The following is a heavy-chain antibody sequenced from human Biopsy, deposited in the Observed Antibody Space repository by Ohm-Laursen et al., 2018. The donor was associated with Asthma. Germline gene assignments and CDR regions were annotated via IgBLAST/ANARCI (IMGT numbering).Heavy chain of an antibody. D-gene: IGHD3-22*01. V-gene: IGHV3-53*01. CDR1: GFAVSRDH. Sequence: GSLRLSCTASGFAVSRDHMFWVRQAPGKGPEWVSVIYSGGTSHTADSVGGRFTISRDYSKNTLYLQMHSLRAEDTAVYYCARGDSSNWSHYYFDYWGQGTLVTVSS. J-gene: IGHJ4*02. CDR2: IYSGGTS. CDR3: ARGDSSNWSHYYFDY.